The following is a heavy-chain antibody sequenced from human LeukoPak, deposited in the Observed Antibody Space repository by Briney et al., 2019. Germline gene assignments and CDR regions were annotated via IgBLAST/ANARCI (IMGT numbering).Heavy chain of an antibody. CDR3: ARGGYYYDSSGYYGAFDI. Sequence: PGGSLRLSCAASGFTFSSYSMNWVRQAPGKGLEWVSSISSSSSYIYYADSVKGRFTISRDNAKNSLYLQMNSLRAEDTAVYYCARGGYYYDSSGYYGAFDIWGQGTMVTVSS. V-gene: IGHV3-21*01. D-gene: IGHD3-22*01. CDR2: ISSSSSYI. CDR1: GFTFSSYS. J-gene: IGHJ3*02.